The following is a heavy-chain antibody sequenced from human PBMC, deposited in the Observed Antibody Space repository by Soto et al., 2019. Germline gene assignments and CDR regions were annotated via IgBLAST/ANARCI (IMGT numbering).Heavy chain of an antibody. CDR1: GFTFSSYG. J-gene: IGHJ6*02. CDR2: IWYDGSNK. CDR3: AREGVVGSNGPSPVDGMDV. D-gene: IGHD2-15*01. V-gene: IGHV3-33*01. Sequence: QVQLVESGGGVVQPGRSLRLSCAASGFTFSSYGMHWVRQAPGKGLEWVAVIWYDGSNKYYADSVKGRFTISRDNSKNTRYLQMNSLRAEDTAVYSCAREGVVGSNGPSPVDGMDVWGQGPTVTVSS.